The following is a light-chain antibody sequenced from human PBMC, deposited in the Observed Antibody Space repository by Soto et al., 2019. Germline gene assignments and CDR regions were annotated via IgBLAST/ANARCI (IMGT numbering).Light chain of an antibody. Sequence: DIQMTQSPSTLSASVGDRVTITCLASQSISRGLAWYQQKPGKAPKLLILKASSLESGVPSRFSGSGSGTEFTLTISSLQPDDLATYYCQQYNNYFWAFGQGTKVDIK. CDR2: KAS. V-gene: IGKV1-5*03. J-gene: IGKJ1*01. CDR1: QSISRG. CDR3: QQYNNYFWA.